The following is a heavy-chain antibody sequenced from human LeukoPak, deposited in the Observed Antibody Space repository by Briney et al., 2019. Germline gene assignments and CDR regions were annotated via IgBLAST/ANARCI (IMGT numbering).Heavy chain of an antibody. J-gene: IGHJ6*03. CDR1: GFTFDDYT. V-gene: IGHV3-43*01. Sequence: GGSLRLSCAASGFTFDDYTMHWVRQAPGKGLEWVSLISWDGGSTYYADSVKGRFTISRDNSKNSLYLQMNSLRTEDTALYYCAKEMAATSYYYYYMDVWGKETTVTVSS. CDR2: ISWDGGST. D-gene: IGHD5-12*01. CDR3: AKEMAATSYYYYYMDV.